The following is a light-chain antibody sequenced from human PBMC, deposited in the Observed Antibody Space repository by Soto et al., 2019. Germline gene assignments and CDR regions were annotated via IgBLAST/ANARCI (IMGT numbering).Light chain of an antibody. CDR2: EDN. Sequence: NFMLTQPHSVSESPGKTVTISCTRSSGSIASNYVQWYQQRPGSAPTTVIYEDNQRPSGVPDRFSGSIDSSSNSASLTISGLKTEDEADYYCQSYDSSNHRVFDGGTKLTVL. J-gene: IGLJ2*01. CDR1: SGSIASNY. V-gene: IGLV6-57*04. CDR3: QSYDSSNHRV.